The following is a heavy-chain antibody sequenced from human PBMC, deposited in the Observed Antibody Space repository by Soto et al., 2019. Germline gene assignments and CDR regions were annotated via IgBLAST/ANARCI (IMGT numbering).Heavy chain of an antibody. CDR3: ARSYYYDSSGYYAWYFDL. Sequence: QVQLVESGGGVVQPGRSLRLSCAASGFTFSSYGMHWVRQAPGKGLEWVAVIWYDGSNKYYADSVKGRFTISRDNSKNTLYLQMNSLRAEDTAVYYCARSYYYDSSGYYAWYFDLWGRGTLVTVSS. V-gene: IGHV3-33*01. CDR1: GFTFSSYG. CDR2: IWYDGSNK. D-gene: IGHD3-22*01. J-gene: IGHJ2*01.